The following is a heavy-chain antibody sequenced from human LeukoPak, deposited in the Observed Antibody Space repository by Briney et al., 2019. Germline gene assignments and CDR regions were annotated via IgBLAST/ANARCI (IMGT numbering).Heavy chain of an antibody. CDR1: GFTFDDYA. CDR3: AKDINLGITLVRGEGYFDY. Sequence: PGGSLRLSCAASGFTFDDYAMHWVRQAPGKGLEWVSGISWNSGSIGYADSVKGRFTISRDNAKNSLYLQMNSLRAEDTALYYCAKDINLGITLVRGEGYFDYWGQGTLVTVSS. J-gene: IGHJ4*02. V-gene: IGHV3-9*01. CDR2: ISWNSGSI. D-gene: IGHD3-10*01.